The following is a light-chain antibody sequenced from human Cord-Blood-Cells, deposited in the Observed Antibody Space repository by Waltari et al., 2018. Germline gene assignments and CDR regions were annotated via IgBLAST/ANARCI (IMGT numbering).Light chain of an antibody. CDR3: QKYYSTPRT. CDR2: WAS. CDR1: QSVLYSSNNKNY. V-gene: IGKV4-1*01. Sequence: DIVMTQSPDSLAVSLGGRATINCKSSQSVLYSSNNKNYLAWYQQKPGQPPKLLMYWASTRESGVPDRFSGSGSGTDFTLTISSLQAEDVAVYYCQKYYSTPRTFGGGTKVEIK. J-gene: IGKJ4*01.